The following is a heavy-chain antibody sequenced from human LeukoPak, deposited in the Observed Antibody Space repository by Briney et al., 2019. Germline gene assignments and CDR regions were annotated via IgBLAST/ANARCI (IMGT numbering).Heavy chain of an antibody. CDR1: GYTFTSYG. V-gene: IGHV1-2*02. CDR2: LNPNNNGT. J-gene: IGHJ6*03. CDR3: ARSFITARRFYYYYYMDV. D-gene: IGHD6-6*01. Sequence: ASVKVSCKASGYTFTSYGISWVRQAPGQGLEWMGWLNPNNNGTRFAQKFQGRVTMTRDTSISTAYMELSRLTSDDTAIYYCARSFITARRFYYYYYMDVWGKGTAVTVSS.